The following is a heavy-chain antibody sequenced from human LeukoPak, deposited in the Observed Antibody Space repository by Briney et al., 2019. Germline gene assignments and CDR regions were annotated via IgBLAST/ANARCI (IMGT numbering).Heavy chain of an antibody. D-gene: IGHD5-18*01. Sequence: ASVKVSCKASGYTFTSYDFNWVRQATGQRPEWMGWMSPNSGDTGYAQKFQDRVTMTRNTSISTAYMELSSLRSDDTAVYYCARKTNTAMANYYYGMDVWGQGTTVTVSS. V-gene: IGHV1-8*01. CDR2: MSPNSGDT. J-gene: IGHJ6*02. CDR1: GYTFTSYD. CDR3: ARKTNTAMANYYYGMDV.